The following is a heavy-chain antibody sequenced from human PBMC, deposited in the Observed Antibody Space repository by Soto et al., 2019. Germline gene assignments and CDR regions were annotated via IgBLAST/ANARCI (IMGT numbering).Heavy chain of an antibody. CDR1: GFTFSSYA. CDR3: ARDPSSPYYGMDV. J-gene: IGHJ6*02. Sequence: GGSLRLSCAASGFTFSSYAMTWVRQAPGKGLEWVSGISGSGATTSYADSVKGRFTVSRDNSKNTLYLQMNSLRAEDTAIYYCARDPSSPYYGMDVWGQGTPVTVSS. CDR2: ISGSGATT. V-gene: IGHV3-23*01.